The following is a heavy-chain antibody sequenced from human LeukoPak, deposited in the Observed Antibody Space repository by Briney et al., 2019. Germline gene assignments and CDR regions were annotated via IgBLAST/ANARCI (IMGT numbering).Heavy chain of an antibody. CDR2: ISGSGGST. Sequence: GGSLRLSCAASGFTFSSYGMSWVRQAPGKGLEWVSAISGSGGSTYYADSVKGRFTISRDNSKNTLYLQMNSLRAEDAAVYYCAKDRFAQQLVLVVNWFDPWGQGTLVTVSS. CDR3: AKDRFAQQLVLVVNWFDP. J-gene: IGHJ5*02. V-gene: IGHV3-23*01. CDR1: GFTFSSYG. D-gene: IGHD6-13*01.